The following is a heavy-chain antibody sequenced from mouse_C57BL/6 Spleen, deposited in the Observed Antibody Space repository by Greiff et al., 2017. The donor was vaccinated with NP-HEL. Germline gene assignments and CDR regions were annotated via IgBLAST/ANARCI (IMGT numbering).Heavy chain of an antibody. CDR3: VKAVRGDDYDEGAWFAY. V-gene: IGHV7-4*01. D-gene: IGHD2-4*01. CDR1: GFTFTDYY. Sequence: EVQLVESGGGLVQPGASLRLSCAASGFTFTDYYMSWVRQPPGKAPEWLALIRNKANGYTTEYTASVKGRFTISRDNSQNLLYLQMNTLRAEDSATYYCVKAVRGDDYDEGAWFAYWGQGTLVTVSA. CDR2: IRNKANGYTT. J-gene: IGHJ3*01.